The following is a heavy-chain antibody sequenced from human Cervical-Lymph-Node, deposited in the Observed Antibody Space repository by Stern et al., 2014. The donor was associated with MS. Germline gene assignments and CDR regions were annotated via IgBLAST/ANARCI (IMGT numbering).Heavy chain of an antibody. Sequence: EVQLVQSGGGLVQPGRSLRLSCTTSGFNIGANTMSWFRQAPGKGLEWVAFIRRNSDGGTPEYAASVKGRFAISRDESEGVAYLQMNSLKPEDAGVYYCSRGIWSPDHWGQGTLVTVSA. V-gene: IGHV3-49*03. CDR2: IRRNSDGGTP. J-gene: IGHJ4*02. D-gene: IGHD1-26*01. CDR1: GFNIGANT. CDR3: SRGIWSPDH.